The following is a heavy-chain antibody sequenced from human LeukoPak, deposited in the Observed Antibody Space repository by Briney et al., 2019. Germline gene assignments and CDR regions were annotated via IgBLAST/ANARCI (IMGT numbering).Heavy chain of an antibody. CDR1: GYTFTSYG. CDR2: ISAYNGDT. CDR3: ARGDYYYGYNSFDP. Sequence: ASVKVSCKASGYTFTSYGLSWVRQAPGQGLEWVGWISAYNGDTKYAQKLQGRVTMTTDTSTSTAYMELRSLRSDDTAVYYCARGDYYYGYNSFDPWGQGTLVTVSS. D-gene: IGHD3-10*01. V-gene: IGHV1-18*01. J-gene: IGHJ5*02.